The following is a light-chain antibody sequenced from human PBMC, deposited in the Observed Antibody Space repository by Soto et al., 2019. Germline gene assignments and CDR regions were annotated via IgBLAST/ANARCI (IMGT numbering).Light chain of an antibody. Sequence: IQMTQSPSSLSASVGDRVTITCRASQGISNHLAWFQQRPGKAPESLIYAASSLHSGVPSKFSGSGSATDFTLTISNLQPEDFATYYCQQYDTYPWTFGQGTKVEIK. CDR1: QGISNH. V-gene: IGKV1-16*02. CDR3: QQYDTYPWT. J-gene: IGKJ1*01. CDR2: AAS.